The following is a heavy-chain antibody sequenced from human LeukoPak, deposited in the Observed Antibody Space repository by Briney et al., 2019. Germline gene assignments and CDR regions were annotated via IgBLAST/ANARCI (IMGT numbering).Heavy chain of an antibody. CDR3: ARGGGYYYMDV. J-gene: IGHJ6*03. D-gene: IGHD3-10*01. CDR2: ISSSSSTI. V-gene: IGHV3-48*04. CDR1: GFTSSSYS. Sequence: GGSLRLSCAASGFTSSSYSMNWVRQAPGKGLEWVSYISSSSSTIYYADSVKGRFTISRDNAKNSLYLQMNSLRAEDTAVYYCARGGGYYYMDVWGKGTTVTVSS.